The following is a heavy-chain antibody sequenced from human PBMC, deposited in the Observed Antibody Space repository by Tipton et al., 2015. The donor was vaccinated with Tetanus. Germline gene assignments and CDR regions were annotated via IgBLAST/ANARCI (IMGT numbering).Heavy chain of an antibody. CDR1: GGSITSGTYY. Sequence: TLSLTRTVSGGSITSGTYYWGWIRQPPGKGLEWIGNIYYYSGSTYYNSPHKSRVTISLDTSKTQFSRKMTFVTAADTAVYYCARQADNWFDPWGQGTLVAVSS. CDR3: ARQADNWFDP. J-gene: IGHJ5*02. CDR2: IYYYSGST. V-gene: IGHV4-39*01.